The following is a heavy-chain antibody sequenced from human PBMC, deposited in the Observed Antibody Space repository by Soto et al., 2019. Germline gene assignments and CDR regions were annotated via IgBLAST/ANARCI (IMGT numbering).Heavy chain of an antibody. CDR1: GYTFTSDY. J-gene: IGHJ5*02. CDR2: INPSGGYT. D-gene: IGHD2-21*02. CDR3: ARGVGIVVVTAPYDP. Sequence: QVQLVQSGAEVKKPGASVKVSCKATGYTFTSDYMTWVRQAPGQGLEWLGIINPSGGYTTYAQRFLGRVTTTSDTSTSTVHMELGSLTSEDTAVYYCARGVGIVVVTAPYDPWGTGTLVTVSS. V-gene: IGHV1-46*03.